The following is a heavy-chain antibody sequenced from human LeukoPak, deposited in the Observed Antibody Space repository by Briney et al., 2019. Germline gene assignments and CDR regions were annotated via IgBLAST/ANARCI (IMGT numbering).Heavy chain of an antibody. Sequence: SETLSLTCTVSGGSISGYYWTWVRQPPGKGLEWIGYLLYSGSTNYNPSLKSRVTISVDRSKNQFYLKVSSVTAADTAVYYCARDGSTTSFDYWGQGTLVTVSS. V-gene: IGHV4-59*12. J-gene: IGHJ4*02. CDR3: ARDGSTTSFDY. D-gene: IGHD1-26*01. CDR1: GGSISGYY. CDR2: LLYSGST.